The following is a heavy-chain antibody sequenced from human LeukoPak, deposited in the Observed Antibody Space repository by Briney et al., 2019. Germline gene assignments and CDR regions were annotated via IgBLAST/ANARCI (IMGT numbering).Heavy chain of an antibody. V-gene: IGHV4-39*07. Sequence: PSETLSLTCTVSGGSISSSSYYWGWLRQPPGRGLEWLGSIYYSGSTYYNPSLKSRVTISVDTSKNQFSLKLSSVTAADTAVYYCARVDYYDILNSYAFDIWGQGTMVTVSS. J-gene: IGHJ3*02. CDR2: IYYSGST. CDR3: ARVDYYDILNSYAFDI. CDR1: GGSISSSSYY. D-gene: IGHD3-9*01.